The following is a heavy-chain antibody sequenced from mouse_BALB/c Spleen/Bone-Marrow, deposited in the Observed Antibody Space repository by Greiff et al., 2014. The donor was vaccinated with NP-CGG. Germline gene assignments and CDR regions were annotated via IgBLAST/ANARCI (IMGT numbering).Heavy chain of an antibody. CDR3: ARDRRITTATYAMDY. V-gene: IGHV5-4*02. J-gene: IGHJ4*01. Sequence: EVQRVESGGGLVKPGGSLKLSCAASGFTFSDYYMYWVRQTPEKRLEWVATISGGGSYTYYPDSVKGRFTISRDNAKNNLYLQMSSLKSEDTAMYYCARDRRITTATYAMDYWGQGTSVTVSS. CDR1: GFTFSDYY. CDR2: ISGGGSYT. D-gene: IGHD1-2*01.